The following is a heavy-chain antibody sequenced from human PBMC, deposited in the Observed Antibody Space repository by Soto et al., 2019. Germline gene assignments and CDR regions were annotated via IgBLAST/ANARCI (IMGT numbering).Heavy chain of an antibody. CDR1: GFTFSSYA. CDR2: ISGSGVST. D-gene: IGHD3-22*01. CDR3: AKSPGMYYYDSSGYYHYDY. V-gene: IGHV3-23*01. Sequence: EVQLLESGGGLAQPGGSLRLSCAASGFTFSSYAMSWVRQAPGKGLEWVSAISGSGVSTYYADSVKGRFTISRDNSKNTLELQMNSRRAEDTAVYYCAKSPGMYYYDSSGYYHYDYWGQGTLVTVSS. J-gene: IGHJ4*02.